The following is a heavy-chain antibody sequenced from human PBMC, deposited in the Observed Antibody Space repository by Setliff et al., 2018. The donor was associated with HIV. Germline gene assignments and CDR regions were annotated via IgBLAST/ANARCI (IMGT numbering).Heavy chain of an antibody. J-gene: IGHJ5*02. CDR3: ARWYTTGRGWFDP. Sequence: PSETLSLTCTVSGASIISSTYYWGWIRQPPGKGLEWIGYIFYTGSTYYSPSLKSRVTMSIDTSKNQFSLRLSSVTAADTAVYYCARWYTTGRGWFDPWGQGTLVTVSS. V-gene: IGHV4-39*07. CDR1: GASIISSTYY. CDR2: IFYTGST. D-gene: IGHD6-25*01.